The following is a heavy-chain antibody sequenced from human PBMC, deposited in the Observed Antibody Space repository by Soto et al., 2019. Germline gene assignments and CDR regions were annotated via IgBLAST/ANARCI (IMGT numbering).Heavy chain of an antibody. CDR2: ISYDGSNK. CDR3: AKSSGSGDLDY. D-gene: IGHD3-10*01. CDR1: GFTFSVYG. V-gene: IGHV3-30*18. J-gene: IGHJ4*02. Sequence: PGGSLRLSCAASGFTFSVYGMHWVRQAPGKGLEWVAVISYDGSNKYYADSVKGRFTISRDNSKNTLYLQMNSLRAEDTAVYYCAKSSGSGDLDYWGQGTLVTVSS.